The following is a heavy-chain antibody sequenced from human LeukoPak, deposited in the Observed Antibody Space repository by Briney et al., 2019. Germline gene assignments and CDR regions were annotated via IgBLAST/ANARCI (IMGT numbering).Heavy chain of an antibody. CDR2: ISAYNGNT. V-gene: IGHV1-18*01. J-gene: IGHJ4*02. Sequence: ASVKVSCKASGYTFTSYGISWVRQAPGQGLEWMGWISAYNGNTNYAQKLQGRVTMTTDTSTSTAYMELRSPRSDDTAVYYCARDVGEYCSSTDCYASDHWGQGTLVSVSS. CDR1: GYTFTSYG. D-gene: IGHD2-2*01. CDR3: ARDVGEYCSSTDCYASDH.